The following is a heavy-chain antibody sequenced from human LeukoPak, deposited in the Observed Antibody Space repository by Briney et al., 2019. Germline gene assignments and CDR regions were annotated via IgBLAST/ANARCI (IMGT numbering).Heavy chain of an antibody. Sequence: SETLSLTCTVSGXSISSYFWSWIRQPPGKGLEWIGYVYYSGSTNYNPSLKSRVTISVDTSKKRFSLKLSSATAADTAVYYCARVLDLSKRGLDAFDIWGQGTMVTVSS. CDR1: GXSISSYF. CDR2: VYYSGST. CDR3: ARVLDLSKRGLDAFDI. D-gene: IGHD3-16*01. V-gene: IGHV4-59*01. J-gene: IGHJ3*02.